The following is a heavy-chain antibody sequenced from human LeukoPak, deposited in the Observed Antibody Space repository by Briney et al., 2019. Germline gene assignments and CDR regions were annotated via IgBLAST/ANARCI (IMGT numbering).Heavy chain of an antibody. Sequence: GGSLRLSCAASGFTFSSYWMSWVRQAPGKGLEWVANIKQDGSEKYYVDSVKGRFTISRDNAKNSLYLQMNSLRAEDTAVYYCVRDPVGGWYGRDYWGQGTLVTVSS. V-gene: IGHV3-7*01. CDR1: GFTFSSYW. CDR2: IKQDGSEK. D-gene: IGHD6-19*01. CDR3: VRDPVGGWYGRDY. J-gene: IGHJ4*02.